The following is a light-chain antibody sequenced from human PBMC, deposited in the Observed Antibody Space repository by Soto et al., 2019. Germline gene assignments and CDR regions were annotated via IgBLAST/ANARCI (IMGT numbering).Light chain of an antibody. J-gene: IGKJ4*01. CDR1: ENINMW. CDR2: AAS. V-gene: IGKV1-5*01. CDR3: QQLNTYPVT. Sequence: IQMTQSPSTLSSSVGDIVTITCRASENINMWLAWYQQKPGRAPKLLISAASTLQSGVPARFSGSGSGTDFTLSITSLQPEDFATYYCQQLNTYPVTFGGGTKVDI.